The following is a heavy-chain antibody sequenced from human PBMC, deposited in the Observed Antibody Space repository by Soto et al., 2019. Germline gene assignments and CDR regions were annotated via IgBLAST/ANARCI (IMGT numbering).Heavy chain of an antibody. V-gene: IGHV1-3*01. CDR3: ARVSMAPHTAIFYYDY. Sequence: GXSVKVSCKASGYTFSSYTLHWVRQAPGQSFEWLGWISAGNGNTKSSQKFQDRVTFDRNTSASTVSMELNSLRSEDTAIYYCARVSMAPHTAIFYYDYWGQGSLVTVSS. D-gene: IGHD3-3*01. CDR2: ISAGNGNT. J-gene: IGHJ4*02. CDR1: GYTFSSYT.